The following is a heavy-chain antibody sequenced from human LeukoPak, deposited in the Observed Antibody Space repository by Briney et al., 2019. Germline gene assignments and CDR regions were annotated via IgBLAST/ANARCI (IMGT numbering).Heavy chain of an antibody. J-gene: IGHJ4*02. CDR2: IYTSGST. CDR3: ARTVYGSGSYYFDY. D-gene: IGHD3-10*01. CDR1: GGSISSYY. V-gene: IGHV4-4*07. Sequence: PSESLSLTRTVSGGSISSYYMSWIRQPAGKGLEWFGRIYTSGSTNYNPSLKSRVTMSVDTSKNQFSLKLSSVTAADTAVYYCARTVYGSGSYYFDYWGQGTLVTVSS.